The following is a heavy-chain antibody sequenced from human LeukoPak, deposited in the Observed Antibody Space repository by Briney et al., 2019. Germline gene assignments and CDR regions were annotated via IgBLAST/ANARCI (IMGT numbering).Heavy chain of an antibody. D-gene: IGHD3-10*01. V-gene: IGHV2-70*11. CDR2: IDWDDDK. J-gene: IGHJ6*03. CDR3: ARVYYYGSGSWNYYYYMDV. Sequence: SGPALVKPTQTLTLTCTFSGFSLSTSGMCVSWIRQPPGKALEWLARIDWDDDKYYSTSLKTRLTISKDTSKNQVVLTMTNMDPVDTATYYCARVYYYGSGSWNYYYYMDVWGKGTTVTVSS. CDR1: GFSLSTSGMC.